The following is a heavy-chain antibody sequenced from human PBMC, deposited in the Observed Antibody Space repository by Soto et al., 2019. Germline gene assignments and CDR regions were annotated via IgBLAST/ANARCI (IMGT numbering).Heavy chain of an antibody. D-gene: IGHD3-16*01. CDR3: TKDLDDFGWGGGRWFDP. CDR2: IKSKTDGGTT. V-gene: IGHV3-15*07. Sequence: EVQLVESGGGLVKPGGSLRLSCAASGFTFSNAWMNWVRQAPGKGLEWVGRIKSKTDGGTTDYAAPVKGRFTISRDDSKNTLYRKVNSLKTGDTAGYYCTKDLDDFGWGGGRWFDPWGQGTLVTVSS. J-gene: IGHJ5*02. CDR1: GFTFSNAW.